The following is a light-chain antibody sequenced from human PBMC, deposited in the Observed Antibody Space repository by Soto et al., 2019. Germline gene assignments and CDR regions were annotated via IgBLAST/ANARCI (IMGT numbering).Light chain of an antibody. Sequence: EIVLTQSPGTLSLSPGERATLSCRASQSVSSSYLAWYQQKPGQAPRLLIYGASSRATGIPDRFSGSGSGTDFTLTISRLEPEDFALYYCQQGTDWPPGTFGQGTKVDIK. J-gene: IGKJ1*01. V-gene: IGKV3D-20*02. CDR3: QQGTDWPPGT. CDR1: QSVSSSY. CDR2: GAS.